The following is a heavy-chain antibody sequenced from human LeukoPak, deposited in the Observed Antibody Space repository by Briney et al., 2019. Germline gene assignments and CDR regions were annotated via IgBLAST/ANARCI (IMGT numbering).Heavy chain of an antibody. V-gene: IGHV3-7*01. CDR3: ATSWDY. J-gene: IGHJ4*02. CDR1: GFMFSKYW. CDR2: IKQDGSER. Sequence: GRSLRLSCAASGFMFSKYWMSWVRQAPGKGLEWVANIKQDGSERYYLDSVKGRFTISRYNAKNSLFLHMDSLRAEDTAVYYCATSWDYWGQGTLVTVSS.